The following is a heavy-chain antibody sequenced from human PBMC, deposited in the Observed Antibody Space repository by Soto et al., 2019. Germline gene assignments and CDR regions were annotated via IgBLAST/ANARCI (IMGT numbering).Heavy chain of an antibody. Sequence: QVQLVQSGAEVKKPGSSVKVSCKASGGTFSSYAISWVRQAPGQGLEWMGGIIPIFGTANYAQKFQGRVTITADESPSTAYMELSSLRSEDTAVYYCARDQGIVLMVYAMASMDVWGQGTTVTVSS. CDR2: IIPIFGTA. CDR3: ARDQGIVLMVYAMASMDV. D-gene: IGHD2-8*01. CDR1: GGTFSSYA. V-gene: IGHV1-69*01. J-gene: IGHJ6*02.